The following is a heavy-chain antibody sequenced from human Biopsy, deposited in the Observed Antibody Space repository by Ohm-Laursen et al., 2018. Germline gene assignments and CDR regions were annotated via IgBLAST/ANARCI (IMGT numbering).Heavy chain of an antibody. CDR3: ARMGASRNRDDY. CDR2: INHRGSA. D-gene: IGHD3-16*01. J-gene: IGHJ4*02. Sequence: SDTLSLTCAVYGGSFSDYYWSWIRQPPGKGLEWIGEINHRGSANHNPSLRSRVTMSVDTPKNQFSLKLTSVTAADTAVYYCARMGASRNRDDYWGQGTLVTVSS. V-gene: IGHV4-34*01. CDR1: GGSFSDYY.